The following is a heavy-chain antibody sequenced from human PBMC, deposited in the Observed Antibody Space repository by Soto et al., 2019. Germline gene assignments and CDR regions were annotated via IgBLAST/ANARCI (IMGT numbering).Heavy chain of an antibody. J-gene: IGHJ6*02. Sequence: GGSLRLSCAASLFTCDNYGMSWVRQSPGKGLEWIGAITGAGGSTYNADSVKGRFTISRDNSKKTVYLQVDSLRVEDTAVYYCAKGHSDSFGNYDYFGMDVWGQGTTVSVSS. CDR1: LFTCDNYG. V-gene: IGHV3-23*01. CDR3: AKGHSDSFGNYDYFGMDV. CDR2: ITGAGGST. D-gene: IGHD4-4*01.